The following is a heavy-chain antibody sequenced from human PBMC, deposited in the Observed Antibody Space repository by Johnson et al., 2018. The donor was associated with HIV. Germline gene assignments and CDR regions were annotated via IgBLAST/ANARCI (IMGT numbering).Heavy chain of an antibody. CDR2: ISYDGGNK. Sequence: QVQLVESGGGVVRPGTSLRLSCAASGSLFSSYAMHWVRQAPGKGLEWVAVISYDGGNKYYADSVKGRFTISRDNSMHTMYLQMNSLRAEDTAVYYCAGQVRAFDIWGQGTMVTVSS. CDR1: GSLFSSYA. D-gene: IGHD6-19*01. V-gene: IGHV3-30*19. J-gene: IGHJ3*02. CDR3: AGQVRAFDI.